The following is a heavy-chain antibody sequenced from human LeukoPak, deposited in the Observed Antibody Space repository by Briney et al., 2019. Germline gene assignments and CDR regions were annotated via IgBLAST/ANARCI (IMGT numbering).Heavy chain of an antibody. Sequence: GGSLTLSCAPSGFTFDDHGMSWVRQAPGKGLEWVSGFHWNGGSTGYADSVKGRFTISRDNAKNSLYLQMNSLRAEDTALYYCARTPSGYQLLYYFDYWGQGTLVTVSS. J-gene: IGHJ4*02. CDR3: ARTPSGYQLLYYFDY. V-gene: IGHV3-20*04. CDR2: FHWNGGST. D-gene: IGHD2-2*01. CDR1: GFTFDDHG.